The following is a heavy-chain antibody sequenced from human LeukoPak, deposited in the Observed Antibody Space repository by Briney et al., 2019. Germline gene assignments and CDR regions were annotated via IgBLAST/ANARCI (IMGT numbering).Heavy chain of an antibody. Sequence: ASVKVSCKASGYTFTGSYMHWVRQAPGQGLEWMGWINPNSGVSNYAQKFRGRVTMTRDTSISTAYMELSRLTSDDTAVYYCARVKGRVFGVIATKERYFDYWGQGTLVTVSS. CDR3: ARVKGRVFGVIATKERYFDY. D-gene: IGHD3-3*01. CDR1: GYTFTGSY. J-gene: IGHJ4*02. CDR2: INPNSGVS. V-gene: IGHV1-2*02.